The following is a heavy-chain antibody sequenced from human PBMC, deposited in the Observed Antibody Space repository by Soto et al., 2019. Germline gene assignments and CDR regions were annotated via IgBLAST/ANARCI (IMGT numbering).Heavy chain of an antibody. Sequence: GGSLRLSCAASGFTFNSYAMSWVRQAPGKGLEWVSTISASGDSIYYADSVKGRFKISRDTSKNTLYLQMNTLGAEDTALYYCTKQGFSMRTPVDYWGQGTLVTVPS. CDR1: GFTFNSYA. V-gene: IGHV3-23*01. CDR3: TKQGFSMRTPVDY. D-gene: IGHD3-22*01. CDR2: ISASGDSI. J-gene: IGHJ4*02.